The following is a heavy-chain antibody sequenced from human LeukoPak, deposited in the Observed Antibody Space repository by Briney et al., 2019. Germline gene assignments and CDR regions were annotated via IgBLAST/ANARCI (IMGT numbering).Heavy chain of an antibody. Sequence: PGGSLRLSCAASGFTFSSYAMSWVRQAPGKGLEWVSAISGSGGSTYYADSVKGRFTISRDNSKNTLYLQMNSLRAEDTAVYYCAKGLGVTIFFSSDYWGQGTLVTVSS. CDR3: AKGLGVTIFFSSDY. V-gene: IGHV3-23*01. CDR1: GFTFSSYA. CDR2: ISGSGGST. D-gene: IGHD4-17*01. J-gene: IGHJ4*02.